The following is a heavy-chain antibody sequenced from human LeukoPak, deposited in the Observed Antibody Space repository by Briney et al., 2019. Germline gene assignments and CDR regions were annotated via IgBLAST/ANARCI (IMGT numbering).Heavy chain of an antibody. D-gene: IGHD3-22*01. Sequence: AGGSLRLSCAASGFTFSSYAMSWVRQAPGKGLEWVSAISGSGGSTYYADSVKGRFTTSRDNSKNTLYLQMNSLRAEDTAVYYCAKDSKPYYYDSSGYYYFDYWGQGTLVTVSS. J-gene: IGHJ4*02. CDR1: GFTFSSYA. CDR3: AKDSKPYYYDSSGYYYFDY. V-gene: IGHV3-23*01. CDR2: ISGSGGST.